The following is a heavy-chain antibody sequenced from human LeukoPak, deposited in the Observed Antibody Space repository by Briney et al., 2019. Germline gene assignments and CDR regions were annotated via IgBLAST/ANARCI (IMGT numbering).Heavy chain of an antibody. D-gene: IGHD2-8*02. CDR3: ARDSTGWQADSFDI. Sequence: GVLRLSCVASGFTFSSHRMSWVRQAPGKGLEWVADIKQDGSEQYYVDSVRGRFTISRDNGKNSLYLQMNSLRVEDTAVYFCARDSTGWQADSFDIWGQGTMVTVSS. CDR2: IKQDGSEQ. CDR1: GFTFSSHR. J-gene: IGHJ3*02. V-gene: IGHV3-7*01.